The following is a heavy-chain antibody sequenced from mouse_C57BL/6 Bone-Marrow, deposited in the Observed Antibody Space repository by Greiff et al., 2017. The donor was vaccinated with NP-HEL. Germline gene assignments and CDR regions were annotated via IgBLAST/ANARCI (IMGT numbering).Heavy chain of an antibody. J-gene: IGHJ2*01. CDR3: ARVYAVYYFDY. V-gene: IGHV1-19*01. Sequence: VQLQQSGPVLVKPGASVKMSCKASGYTFTDYYMNWVKQSHGKSLEWIGVINPYNGGTSYNQKFKGKATLTVDKSSRTAYMELNSLTSEDSAVYYCARVYAVYYFDYWGQGTTLTVSS. CDR1: GYTFTDYY. D-gene: IGHD6-5*01. CDR2: INPYNGGT.